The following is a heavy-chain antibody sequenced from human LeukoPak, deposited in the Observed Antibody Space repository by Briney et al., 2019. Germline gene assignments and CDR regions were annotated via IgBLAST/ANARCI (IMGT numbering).Heavy chain of an antibody. Sequence: PSETLSLTCTVSGGSISGNYWSWIRQSPGKGLEWIGYIYYSGSTNYNPSLKSRVTISVDTSKNQFSLKLNSVTAADTAVYYCVRKSGAFDIWGQGTMVAVS. CDR2: IYYSGST. V-gene: IGHV4-59*01. CDR1: GGSISGNY. J-gene: IGHJ3*02. CDR3: VRKSGAFDI.